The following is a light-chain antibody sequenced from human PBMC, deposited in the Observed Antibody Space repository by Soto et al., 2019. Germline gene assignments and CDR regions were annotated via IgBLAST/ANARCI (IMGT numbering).Light chain of an antibody. V-gene: IGKV3-15*01. CDR1: QSVDSN. CDR3: QQYNNWWT. CDR2: GAS. Sequence: EILMTQSPATLSVSPGERATLSCRASQSVDSNLAWYQQKPGQAPRLLIYGASTRATGISARFSGSGSGTEFTLTITSLLSEYFGVYYCQQYNNWWTVGQGTKVYSK. J-gene: IGKJ1*01.